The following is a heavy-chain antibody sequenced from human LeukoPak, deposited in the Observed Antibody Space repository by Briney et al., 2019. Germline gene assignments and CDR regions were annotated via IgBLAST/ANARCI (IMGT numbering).Heavy chain of an antibody. CDR1: GFTFSSYW. D-gene: IGHD6-19*01. J-gene: IGHJ4*02. Sequence: GGSLRLSCAASGFTFSSYWMSWVRQAPGKGLEWVANIKQDGSEKYYVDPVKGRFTISRDNAKNSLYLQMNSLRAEDTAVYYCARDLSSGWSPFDYWGQGTLVTVSS. V-gene: IGHV3-7*01. CDR2: IKQDGSEK. CDR3: ARDLSSGWSPFDY.